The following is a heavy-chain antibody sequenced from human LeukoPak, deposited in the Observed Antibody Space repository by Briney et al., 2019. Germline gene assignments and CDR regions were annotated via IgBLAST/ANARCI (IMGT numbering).Heavy chain of an antibody. CDR3: AKVIAGELATMT. D-gene: IGHD5-24*01. Sequence: SQTLSLTCAISGDSVSSNSATWNWIRQSPSRGLEWLVRTYYRSKWYIDYPVSVKGRMIINPDTSKNQFSVQVNSVTPEDTAVYFCAKVIAGELATMTWGQGTLVTVSP. V-gene: IGHV6-1*01. CDR1: GDSVSSNSAT. CDR2: TYYRSKWYI. J-gene: IGHJ4*02.